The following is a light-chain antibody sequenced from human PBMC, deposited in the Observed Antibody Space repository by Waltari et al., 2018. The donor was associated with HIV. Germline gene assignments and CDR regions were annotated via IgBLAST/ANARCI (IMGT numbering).Light chain of an antibody. CDR3: QSYDNSLSNVV. CDR1: NSNLGAGYD. CDR2: DNR. Sequence: QSVLTQPPSVSGAPGQRVTISCTGSNSNLGAGYDPHWYQQLPGSAPKLLMFDNRKRPSGVPDRFSGSKSGTSASLVITGLQAADEAVYYCQSYDNSLSNVVFGGGTKLIVL. J-gene: IGLJ2*01. V-gene: IGLV1-40*01.